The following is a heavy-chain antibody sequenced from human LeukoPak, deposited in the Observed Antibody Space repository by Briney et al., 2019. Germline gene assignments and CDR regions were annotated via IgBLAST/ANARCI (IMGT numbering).Heavy chain of an antibody. J-gene: IGHJ4*02. CDR2: IYDRGST. CDR3: ASRSNFGRRDY. V-gene: IGHV4-39*01. Sequence: PSETLSLTCTVSGGSVSSSDYYWGWIRQPPGKGLEWIGSIYDRGSTYYNPSLKSRLTISVDTSKNQFSLKPSSVTAADTAVYYCASRSNFGRRDYWGQGTLVTVSS. CDR1: GGSVSSSDYY. D-gene: IGHD3-16*01.